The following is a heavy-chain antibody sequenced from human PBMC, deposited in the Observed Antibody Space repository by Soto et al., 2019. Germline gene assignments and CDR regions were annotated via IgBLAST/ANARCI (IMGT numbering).Heavy chain of an antibody. CDR3: VKSMVRGVMGGMDV. D-gene: IGHD3-10*01. CDR1: GFTFSSYA. J-gene: IGHJ6*02. Sequence: PVGSLRLSCSASGFTFSSYAMHWVRQAPGKGLEYVSAISSNGGSTYYADSVKGRFTISRVNSKNTLYLQMSSLRAEDTAVYYCVKSMVRGVMGGMDVWGQGTTVTVSS. V-gene: IGHV3-64D*06. CDR2: ISSNGGST.